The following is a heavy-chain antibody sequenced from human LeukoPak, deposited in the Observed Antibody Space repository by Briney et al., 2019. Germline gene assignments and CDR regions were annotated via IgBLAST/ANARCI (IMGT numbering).Heavy chain of an antibody. J-gene: IGHJ4*02. CDR2: VIPIFGTA. V-gene: IGHV1-69*13. D-gene: IGHD3-10*01. Sequence: SVKVSCKASGGTFSSYAISWVRQAPGQGLEWMGGVIPIFGTADYAQKFQGRVTITADESTSTAYMELNSLRSEDTAVYYCARDPSMIRGENTPYFDYWGQGTLVTVSS. CDR1: GGTFSSYA. CDR3: ARDPSMIRGENTPYFDY.